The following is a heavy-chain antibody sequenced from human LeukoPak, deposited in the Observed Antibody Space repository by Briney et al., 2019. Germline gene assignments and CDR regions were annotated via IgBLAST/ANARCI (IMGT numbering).Heavy chain of an antibody. D-gene: IGHD6-19*01. CDR3: ARGLHPYSSGWYYFDY. J-gene: IGHJ4*02. V-gene: IGHV1-69*13. CDR2: IIPIFGTA. CDR1: GGTFSSYA. Sequence: ASVKVSCKASGGTFSSYAISWVRQAPGQGLEWMGGIIPIFGTANYAQKFQGRVTITADESTSTAYMELSSLRSEDTAVYYCARGLHPYSSGWYYFDYWGQGTLVTVSS.